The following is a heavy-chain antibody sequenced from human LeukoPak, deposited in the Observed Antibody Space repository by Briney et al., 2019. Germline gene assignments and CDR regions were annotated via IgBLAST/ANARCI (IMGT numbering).Heavy chain of an antibody. CDR1: GFTFSSYG. CDR3: ARDLVVAGTVGP. D-gene: IGHD6-19*01. V-gene: IGHV3-30*03. J-gene: IGHJ5*02. Sequence: PGRSLRLSCAASGFTFSSYGMHWVRQAPGKGLEWVAVISYDGSNKYYADSVKGRFTISRDNSKNTLYLQMNSLRAEDTAVYYCARDLVVAGTVGPWGQGTLVTVSS. CDR2: ISYDGSNK.